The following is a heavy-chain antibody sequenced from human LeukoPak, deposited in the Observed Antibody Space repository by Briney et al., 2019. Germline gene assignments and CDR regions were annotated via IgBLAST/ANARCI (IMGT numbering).Heavy chain of an antibody. CDR1: GFTFSSNW. CDR2: INEDGSTT. V-gene: IGHV3-74*01. J-gene: IGHJ4*02. Sequence: GGSLRLSCAASGFTFSSNWMHWVRQAPGKGLVWVSRINEDGSTTNYADSVKGRSTISRDNAKNTLYLQMNSLRAEDTAVYYCVRDLGGRSGHWGRGTLVTVSS. CDR3: VRDLGGRSGH. D-gene: IGHD1-26*01.